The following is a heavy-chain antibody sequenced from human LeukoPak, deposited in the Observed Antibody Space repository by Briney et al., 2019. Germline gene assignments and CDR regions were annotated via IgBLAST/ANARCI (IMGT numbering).Heavy chain of an antibody. Sequence: GGSLRLSCAASGFTVSINHMTWVRQPAGKGLEWVSEIYTGGLTFYADSVTGRFTISRDNSKNTVYLQMNSLGVEDTARYYCARDNAPAGGGLDYWGQGTLVTVSS. J-gene: IGHJ4*02. CDR3: ARDNAPAGGGLDY. V-gene: IGHV3-53*01. D-gene: IGHD2-2*01. CDR2: IYTGGLT. CDR1: GFTVSINH.